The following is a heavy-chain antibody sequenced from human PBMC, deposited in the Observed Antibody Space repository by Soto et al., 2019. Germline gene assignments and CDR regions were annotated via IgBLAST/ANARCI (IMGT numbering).Heavy chain of an antibody. CDR1: GHTFTSYG. V-gene: IGHV1-18*01. CDR2: ISAYNGNT. CDR3: ARGYSSSWYAGLNYYYGMDV. Sequence: QVQLVQSGAEVKKPGASVKVSCKASGHTFTSYGISWVRQAPGQGLEWMGWISAYNGNTNYAQKLQGRVTMTTDTSTSTAYMELRSLRSDDTAVYYCARGYSSSWYAGLNYYYGMDVWGQGTTVTVSS. D-gene: IGHD6-13*01. J-gene: IGHJ6*02.